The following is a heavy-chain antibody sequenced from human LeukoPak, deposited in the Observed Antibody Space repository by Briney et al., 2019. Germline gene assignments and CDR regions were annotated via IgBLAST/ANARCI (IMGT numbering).Heavy chain of an antibody. CDR2: ISGSSNNI. CDR3: VRGKYSSGPDSFEY. Sequence: GGSLRLSCAASGFIFSSYSMNWVRQAPGKGLEWVSYISGSSNNIYYADSLKGRFTISRDRAKNSLYLQMNSLSADDTAVYYRVRGKYSSGPDSFEYWGQGTLVTVSS. CDR1: GFIFSSYS. J-gene: IGHJ4*02. D-gene: IGHD6-19*01. V-gene: IGHV3-21*06.